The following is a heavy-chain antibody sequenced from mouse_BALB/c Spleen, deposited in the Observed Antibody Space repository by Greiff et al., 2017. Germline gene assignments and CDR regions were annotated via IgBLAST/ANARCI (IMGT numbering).Heavy chain of an antibody. V-gene: IGHV1S29*02. CDR2: IYPYNGGT. D-gene: IGHD1-1*01. J-gene: IGHJ2*01. CDR3: ARYYYGSSYYFDY. Sequence: EVQLVESGPELVKPGASVKISCKASGYTFTDYNMHWVKQSHGKSLEWIGYIYPYNGGTGYNQKFKSKATLTVDNSSSTAYMELRSLTSEDSAVYYCARYYYGSSYYFDYWGQGTTLTVSS. CDR1: GYTFTDYN.